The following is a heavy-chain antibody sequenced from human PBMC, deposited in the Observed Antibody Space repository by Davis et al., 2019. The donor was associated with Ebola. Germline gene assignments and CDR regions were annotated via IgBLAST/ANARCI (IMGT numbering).Heavy chain of an antibody. Sequence: SVTVSRKTSGGPFSSHPISWVRQAPRQGLEWMGGIIPIFDTPHYAQKFQGRITITADASTSTAYMELSSLRSEDTATYFCARDFDGGNYYFDYWGPGTPVTVSS. CDR1: GGPFSSHP. D-gene: IGHD3-9*01. CDR3: ARDFDGGNYYFDY. J-gene: IGHJ4*02. CDR2: IIPIFDTP. V-gene: IGHV1-69*13.